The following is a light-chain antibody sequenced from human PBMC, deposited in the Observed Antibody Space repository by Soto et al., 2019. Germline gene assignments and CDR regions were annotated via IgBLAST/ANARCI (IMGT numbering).Light chain of an antibody. Sequence: EMVMTQSPVTLSGSPGERVTLSCRASRTISRNLAWYQQQPGQAPRLLIYGASTRATGIPDRFSGSGAGTEFTLTIISRQSEDFAMYYCQPHNNWPVVTFGGGTRVEIK. J-gene: IGKJ4*01. V-gene: IGKV3-15*01. CDR3: QPHNNWPVVT. CDR2: GAS. CDR1: RTISRN.